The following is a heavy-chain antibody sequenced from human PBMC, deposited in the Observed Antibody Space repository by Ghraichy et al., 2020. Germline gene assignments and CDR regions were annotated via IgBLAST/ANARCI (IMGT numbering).Heavy chain of an antibody. CDR1: GFTFSSYA. CDR3: AKDLPPYQLLYNYFDY. D-gene: IGHD2-2*02. V-gene: IGHV3-23*01. Sequence: GGSLRLSCAASGFTFSSYAMSWVRQAPGKGLEWVSAISGSGGSTYYADSVKGRFTISRDNSKNTLYLQMNSLRAEDTAVYYCAKDLPPYQLLYNYFDYWGQGTLVTVSS. J-gene: IGHJ4*02. CDR2: ISGSGGST.